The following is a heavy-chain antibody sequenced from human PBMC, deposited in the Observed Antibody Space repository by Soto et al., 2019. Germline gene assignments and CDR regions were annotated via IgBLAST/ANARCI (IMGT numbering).Heavy chain of an antibody. CDR3: AKDRNFIVGATNDY. CDR1: GFTFSSYA. J-gene: IGHJ4*02. D-gene: IGHD1-26*01. CDR2: ISGSGGST. V-gene: IGHV3-23*01. Sequence: LRLSCAASGFTFSSYAMSWVRQAPGKGLEWVSAISGSGGSTYYADSVKGRFTISRDNSKNTLYLQMNSLRAEDTAVYYCAKDRNFIVGATNDYWGQGTLVTVSS.